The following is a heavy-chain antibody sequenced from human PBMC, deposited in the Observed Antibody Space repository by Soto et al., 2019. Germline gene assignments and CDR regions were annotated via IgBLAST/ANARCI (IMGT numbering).Heavy chain of an antibody. CDR1: GFSFSGYG. D-gene: IGHD1-26*01. CDR2: ISYDGGNK. Sequence: QVQLVESGGGVVQPGRSLRLSCAASGFSFSGYGMHWVRQAPGKGLEWVAVISYDGGNKYYADSVKGRFTISRDNSKNTLFLKMNSLRTGDPAVYYCAKSLLLYSGSNDDCGGRGTLVTVSS. V-gene: IGHV3-30*18. J-gene: IGHJ4*02. CDR3: AKSLLLYSGSNDDC.